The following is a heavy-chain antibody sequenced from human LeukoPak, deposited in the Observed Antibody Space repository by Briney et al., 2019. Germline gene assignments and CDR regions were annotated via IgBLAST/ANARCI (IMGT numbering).Heavy chain of an antibody. J-gene: IGHJ6*02. CDR3: ARDLPTYCSGGSCHYYYYYGMDV. Sequence: PGGSLRLSCAASGFTFDDYAMHWVRQAPGKGLEWVSGISWNSGSIGYADSVKGRFTISRDNAKNSLYLQMNSLRAEDTAVYYCARDLPTYCSGGSCHYYYYYGMDVWGQGTTVTVSS. D-gene: IGHD2-15*01. CDR2: ISWNSGSI. CDR1: GFTFDDYA. V-gene: IGHV3-9*01.